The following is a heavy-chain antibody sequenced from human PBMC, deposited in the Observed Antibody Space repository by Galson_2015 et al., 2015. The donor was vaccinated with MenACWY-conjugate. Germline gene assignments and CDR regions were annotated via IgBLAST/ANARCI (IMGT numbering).Heavy chain of an antibody. V-gene: IGHV3-33*01. CDR3: ARDYSNYYYGMDV. Sequence: SLRLSCAASGFTFSSYGMHWVRQAPGKGLEWVAVIWYDGSNNYYADSVKGRFTISKDNSKNTLYLQMNSLRAGDTAVYYCARDYSNYYYGMDVWGQGTTVTVSS. CDR2: IWYDGSNN. CDR1: GFTFSSYG. J-gene: IGHJ6*02. D-gene: IGHD4-11*01.